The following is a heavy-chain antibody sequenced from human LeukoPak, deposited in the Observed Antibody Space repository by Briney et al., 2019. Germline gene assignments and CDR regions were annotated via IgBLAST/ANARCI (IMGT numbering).Heavy chain of an antibody. CDR1: GFTFSSYE. CDR3: AKALSGYWLFDY. D-gene: IGHD3-22*01. CDR2: ISGSGGDT. Sequence: GGSLRLSCAASGFTFSSYEMNWVRQAPGKGLEWVSGISGSGGDTYYADSVKGRFTISRGNSKNTLYLQMNSLRAEDTAVYYCAKALSGYWLFDYWGQGTLVTVSS. V-gene: IGHV3-23*01. J-gene: IGHJ4*02.